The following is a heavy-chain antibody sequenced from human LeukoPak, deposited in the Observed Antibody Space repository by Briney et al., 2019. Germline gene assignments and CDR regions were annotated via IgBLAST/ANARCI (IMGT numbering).Heavy chain of an antibody. CDR3: ARTEYSSSGDFDY. D-gene: IGHD6-6*01. CDR1: GGSISSYY. J-gene: IGHJ4*02. CDR2: IYYSGST. Sequence: SETLSLTCTVSGGSISSYYWSWIRQPPGKGLEWIGYIYYSGSTYYNPSLKSRVTISVDTSKNQFSLKLSSVTAADTAVYYCARTEYSSSGDFDYWGQGTLVTVSS. V-gene: IGHV4-59*08.